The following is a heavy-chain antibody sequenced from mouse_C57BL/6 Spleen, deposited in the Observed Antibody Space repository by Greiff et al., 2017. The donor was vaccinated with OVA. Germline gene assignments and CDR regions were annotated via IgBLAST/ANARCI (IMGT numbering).Heavy chain of an antibody. CDR3: ARVYYGNYGYFDV. V-gene: IGHV1-52*01. CDR2: IDPSDSET. CDR1: GYTFTSYW. J-gene: IGHJ1*03. D-gene: IGHD2-1*01. Sequence: VQLQQPGAELVRPGSSVKLSCKASGYTFTSYWMHWVKQRPIQGLEWIGNIDPSDSETHYNQKFKDKATLTVDKSSSTAYMQLSSLTSEDSAVYYGARVYYGNYGYFDVWGTGTTVTVSS.